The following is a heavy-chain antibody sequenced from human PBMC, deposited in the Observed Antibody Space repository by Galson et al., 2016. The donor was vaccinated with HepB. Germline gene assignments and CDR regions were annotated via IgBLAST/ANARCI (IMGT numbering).Heavy chain of an antibody. CDR1: EFTFSTYG. Sequence: SLRLSCAASEFTFSTYGMHWVRQAPGKGLEWVALIWHAGSNKYYADSVKGRFTISRDKPTNPLYLQMNSLKVEDTSVYYCARDMHVAAAAVFDFWGRGTLVTVSS. V-gene: IGHV3-33*01. CDR2: IWHAGSNK. J-gene: IGHJ4*02. CDR3: ARDMHVAAAAVFDF. D-gene: IGHD6-13*01.